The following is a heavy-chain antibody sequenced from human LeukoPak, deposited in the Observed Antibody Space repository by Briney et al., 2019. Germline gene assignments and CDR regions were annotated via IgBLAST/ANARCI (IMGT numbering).Heavy chain of an antibody. CDR3: ARAPGGDPLFDY. V-gene: IGHV3-21*01. CDR1: GFTFSTYN. D-gene: IGHD3-16*01. CDR2: ISSSSSYI. Sequence: GGSLRLSCAASGFTFSTYNMNWVRQAPGKGLEWVSSISSSSSYIYYADSLKGRFTISRDNAKNSLYLQINTLRAEDTAVYYCARAPGGDPLFDYWGQGTLVTVSS. J-gene: IGHJ4*02.